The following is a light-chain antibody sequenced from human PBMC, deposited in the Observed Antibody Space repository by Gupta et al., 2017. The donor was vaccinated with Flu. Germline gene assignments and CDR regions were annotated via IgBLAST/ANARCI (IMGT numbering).Light chain of an antibody. J-gene: IGKJ1*01. Sequence: DIRMTQSPSSLSASEGDRVTITCRASQSVVGYLNWYQQKPGEPPRLLIYGASSLHAGVPSRFSGSGSGTDFTLTISSLQPEDLATYYCQQSYDVPRTFGQGTKVEFK. V-gene: IGKV1-39*01. CDR3: QQSYDVPRT. CDR2: GAS. CDR1: QSVVGY.